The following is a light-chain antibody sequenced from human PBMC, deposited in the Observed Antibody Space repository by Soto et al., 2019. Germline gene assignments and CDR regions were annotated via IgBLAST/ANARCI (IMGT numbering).Light chain of an antibody. CDR2: GAS. Sequence: EIVMTQSPATLSVSPGERATLSCRASQSVSGNLAWYQQKPGQAPRLLIYGASTRATGIPARFSGSGSGTDFTLTISSLQSEDFAVYYCQQYNNWPPIPFGQGTRLEIK. J-gene: IGKJ5*01. CDR3: QQYNNWPPIP. V-gene: IGKV3-15*01. CDR1: QSVSGN.